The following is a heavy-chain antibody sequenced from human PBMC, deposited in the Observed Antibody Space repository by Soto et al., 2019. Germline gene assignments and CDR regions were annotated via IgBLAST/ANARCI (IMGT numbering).Heavy chain of an antibody. J-gene: IGHJ4*02. Sequence: QVQLVESGGGVVQPGRSLRLSCAASGFTFSSYAMHWVRQAPGKGLEWVAVISYDGSNKYYADSVKGRFTISRDNSKNTLYLQMNSLRAEDTAVYYCAREGKIDNYYYDSSGYLLVWGQGTLVTVSS. V-gene: IGHV3-30-3*01. CDR3: AREGKIDNYYYDSSGYLLV. D-gene: IGHD3-22*01. CDR1: GFTFSSYA. CDR2: ISYDGSNK.